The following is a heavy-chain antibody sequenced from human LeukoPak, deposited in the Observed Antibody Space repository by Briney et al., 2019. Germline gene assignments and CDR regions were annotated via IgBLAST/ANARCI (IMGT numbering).Heavy chain of an antibody. Sequence: PGGSLRLSCAASGLTFDAYAMHWVRQAPGKGLEWVSLISGDGGSTYYADSVKGRFTISRDNSKNSLYLQMNSLRTEDTALYYCAKGYPPQDAFDIWGQGTMVTVSS. CDR3: AKGYPPQDAFDI. D-gene: IGHD1-26*01. V-gene: IGHV3-43*02. CDR1: GLTFDAYA. CDR2: ISGDGGST. J-gene: IGHJ3*02.